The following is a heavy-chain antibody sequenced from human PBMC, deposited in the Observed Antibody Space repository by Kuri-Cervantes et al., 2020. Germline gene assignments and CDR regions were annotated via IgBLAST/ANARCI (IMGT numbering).Heavy chain of an antibody. CDR2: ISAYNGNT. J-gene: IGHJ4*02. CDR3: ATSSGYTAMAAFDY. V-gene: IGHV1-18*01. Sequence: ASVKVSCKASGYTFTSYGISWVRQAPGQGLEWMGWISAYNGNTNYAQKLQGRVTMTTDTSTSTAYVELRSLRSDDTAVYYCATSSGYTAMAAFDYWGQGTLVTVSS. D-gene: IGHD5-18*01. CDR1: GYTFTSYG.